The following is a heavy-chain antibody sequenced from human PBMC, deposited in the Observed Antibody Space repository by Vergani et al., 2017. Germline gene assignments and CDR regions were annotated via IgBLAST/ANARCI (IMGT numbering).Heavy chain of an antibody. V-gene: IGHV3-30*04. D-gene: IGHD3-10*01. CDR2: ISYDGTYE. CDR3: ANIPGVWFGDREGGFDY. CDR1: GFNFGYYA. Sequence: QVQLVESGGGVVQPGRSLRLSCAAFGFNFGYYAMHWVRQAPGRGLEWVATISYDGTYEYYIESVKGRFTISRDNFKNTLSLQMNSLRPEDTALYYCANIPGVWFGDREGGFDYWGLGTLVTVSS. J-gene: IGHJ4*02.